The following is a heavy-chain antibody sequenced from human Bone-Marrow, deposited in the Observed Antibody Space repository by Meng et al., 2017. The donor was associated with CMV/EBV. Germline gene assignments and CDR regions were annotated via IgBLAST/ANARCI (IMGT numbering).Heavy chain of an antibody. CDR2: IIPIFGTA. V-gene: IGHV1-69*05. J-gene: IGHJ6*02. CDR3: ARGGNPYCSSTSCSRYYYYGMDV. Sequence: SVKVSCKASGGTFSSYAISWVRQAPGQGLECMGGIIPIFGTANYAQKFQGRVTITTDESTSTAYMELSSLRSEDTAVYYCARGGNPYCSSTSCSRYYYYGMDVWGQGTTVTVSS. CDR1: GGTFSSYA. D-gene: IGHD2-2*01.